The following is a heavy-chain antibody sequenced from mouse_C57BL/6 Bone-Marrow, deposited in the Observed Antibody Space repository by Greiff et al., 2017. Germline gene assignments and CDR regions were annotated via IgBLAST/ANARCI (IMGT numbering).Heavy chain of an antibody. CDR3: ARSSSYDAWFAY. CDR1: GYTFTSYW. V-gene: IGHV1-50*01. CDR2: IDPSDSYT. Sequence: QVQLQQPGAELVKPGASVKLSCKASGYTFTSYWMQWVKQRPGQGLEWIGEIDPSDSYTNYNQKFKGKATLTVDTSSSTAYMQLSSLTSEDSAVYYCARSSSYDAWFAYWGQGTLVTVSA. J-gene: IGHJ3*01. D-gene: IGHD1-1*01.